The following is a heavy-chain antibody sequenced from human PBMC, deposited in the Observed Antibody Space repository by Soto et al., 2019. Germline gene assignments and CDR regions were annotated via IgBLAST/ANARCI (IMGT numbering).Heavy chain of an antibody. J-gene: IGHJ6*02. CDR2: ISSSSSYI. Sequence: EVPLVESGGGLVKPGGSLRLSCAASGFTFSSYSMNWVRQAPGKGLEWVSSISSSSSYIYYADSVKGRFTISRDNAKNSLYLQMNSLRAEDTAVYYCARALGTTVTSAFYYYGMDVWGQGTTVTVSS. D-gene: IGHD4-17*01. CDR3: ARALGTTVTSAFYYYGMDV. CDR1: GFTFSSYS. V-gene: IGHV3-21*01.